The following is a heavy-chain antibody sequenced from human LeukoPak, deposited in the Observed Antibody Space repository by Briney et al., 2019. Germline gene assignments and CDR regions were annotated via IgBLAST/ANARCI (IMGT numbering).Heavy chain of an antibody. CDR2: ISWNSGSI. CDR3: AKDKGYGSSTSFDY. Sequence: GRSLRLSCAASGFTFDDYDMHWVRQAPGKGLEWVSGISWNSGSIGYADSVKGRFTISRDNAKNSLYLQMNSLRAEDTALYYCAKDKGYGSSTSFDYWGQGTLVTVSS. D-gene: IGHD2-2*01. J-gene: IGHJ4*02. CDR1: GFTFDDYD. V-gene: IGHV3-9*01.